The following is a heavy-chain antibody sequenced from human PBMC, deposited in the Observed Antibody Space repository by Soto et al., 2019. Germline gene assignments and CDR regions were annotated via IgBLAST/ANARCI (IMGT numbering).Heavy chain of an antibody. CDR2: IWYDGSNK. CDR1: GFTFSSYG. Sequence: GGSLRLSCAASGFTFSSYGMHWVRQAPGKGLEWVAVIWYDGSNKYHADSVKGRFTISRDNSKNTLYLQMNSLRAEDTAVYYCARVPRDDAFDIWGQGTMVTVSS. J-gene: IGHJ3*02. V-gene: IGHV3-33*01. CDR3: ARVPRDDAFDI.